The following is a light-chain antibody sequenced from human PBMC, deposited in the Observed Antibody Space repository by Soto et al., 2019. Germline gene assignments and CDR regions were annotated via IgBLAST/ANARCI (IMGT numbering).Light chain of an antibody. J-gene: IGKJ1*01. CDR1: QGISTY. CDR2: KAS. V-gene: IGKV1-5*03. CDR3: QHYNSYSEA. Sequence: DIQITQSPSSLSASVVDRVTITFLASQGISTYLNWYQQKPGKAPKLLIYKASTLKSGVPSRFSGSGSGTEFTLTISSLQPDDFATYYCQHYNSYSEAFGQGTKV.